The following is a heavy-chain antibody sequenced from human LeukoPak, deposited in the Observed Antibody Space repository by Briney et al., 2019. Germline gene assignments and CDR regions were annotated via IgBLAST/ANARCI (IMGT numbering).Heavy chain of an antibody. Sequence: GGSLRLSCAASGFTFRTYGMSWVRQAPGKGLEWVSAISGSGGDTSYADSVKGRFTISRDNAKNSLFLQMNSLRAEDTAVYYCARVAEAAAFDYWGQGTLVTVSS. CDR1: GFTFRTYG. D-gene: IGHD6-13*01. CDR3: ARVAEAAAFDY. CDR2: ISGSGGDT. V-gene: IGHV3-23*01. J-gene: IGHJ4*02.